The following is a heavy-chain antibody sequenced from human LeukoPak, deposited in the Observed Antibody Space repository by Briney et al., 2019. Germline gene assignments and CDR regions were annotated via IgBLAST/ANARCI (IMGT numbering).Heavy chain of an antibody. V-gene: IGHV1-8*01. Sequence: ASVKVSCKASGYTFTSYDIHWVRQATGQGLEWMGWMNPNSGNTGYAQKFQGRVTMTRNSSISTAYMELSSLRSEDTAVYYCARGITMVQGVPIGYWGQGTLVTVSS. J-gene: IGHJ4*02. CDR1: GYTFTSYD. CDR2: MNPNSGNT. CDR3: ARGITMVQGVPIGY. D-gene: IGHD3-10*01.